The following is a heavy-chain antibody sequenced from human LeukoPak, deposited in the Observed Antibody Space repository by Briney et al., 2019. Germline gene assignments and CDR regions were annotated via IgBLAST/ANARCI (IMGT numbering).Heavy chain of an antibody. J-gene: IGHJ4*02. CDR2: IYHSGST. CDR3: ARARGYSYGYFDY. D-gene: IGHD5-18*01. CDR1: GGSISSGGYY. Sequence: SETLSLTCTVSGGSISSGGYYWSWIRQPPGKGLEWIGYIYHSGSTYYNPSLKSRVTISVDRSKNQFSLKLSSVTAADTAVYYCARARGYSYGYFDYWGQGTLVTVSS. V-gene: IGHV4-30-2*01.